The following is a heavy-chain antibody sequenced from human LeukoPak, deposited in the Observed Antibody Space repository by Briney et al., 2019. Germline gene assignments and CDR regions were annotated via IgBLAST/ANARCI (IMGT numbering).Heavy chain of an antibody. CDR2: INPNSGCT. J-gene: IGHJ6*02. D-gene: IGHD6-13*01. V-gene: IGHV1-2*02. Sequence: ASVKVSCKASGYTFTGYYMHWARQAPGQGLEWMGWINPNSGCTNYAQKFQGRVTMTRDTSISTAYMELRRLRSDDTAVYYCARLEQDSSWNHYFCGMDVWGQGTTVTVSS. CDR3: ARLEQDSSWNHYFCGMDV. CDR1: GYTFTGYY.